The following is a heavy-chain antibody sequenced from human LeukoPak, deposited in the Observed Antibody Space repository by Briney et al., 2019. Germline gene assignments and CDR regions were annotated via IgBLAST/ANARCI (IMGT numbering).Heavy chain of an antibody. CDR3: ALSYYYDSSGYYPPFDY. Sequence: ASVKVSCKAYGGTFSSYATSWVRQAPGQGLEWMGGIIPIFGTANYAQKFQGRVTITTDESTSTAYMELSSLRSEDTAVYYCALSYYYDSSGYYPPFDYWGQGTLVTVSP. V-gene: IGHV1-69*05. D-gene: IGHD3-22*01. J-gene: IGHJ4*02. CDR1: GGTFSSYA. CDR2: IIPIFGTA.